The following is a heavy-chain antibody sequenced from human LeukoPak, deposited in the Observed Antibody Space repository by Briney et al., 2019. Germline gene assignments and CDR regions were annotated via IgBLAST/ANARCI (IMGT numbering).Heavy chain of an antibody. CDR1: GGSISSGGYS. CDR2: IYHSGST. D-gene: IGHD6-13*01. J-gene: IGHJ5*02. Sequence: SETLSLTCAVSGGSISSGGYSWSWIRQPPGKGLEWIGYIYHSGSTYYSPSLKSRVTISVDRSKNQFSLKLSSVTAADTAVYYCARGGVIAAAEFDPWGQGTLVTVSS. CDR3: ARGGVIAAAEFDP. V-gene: IGHV4-30-2*01.